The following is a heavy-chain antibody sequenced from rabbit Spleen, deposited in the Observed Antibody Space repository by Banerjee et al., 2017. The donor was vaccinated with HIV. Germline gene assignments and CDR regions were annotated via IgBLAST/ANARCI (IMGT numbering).Heavy chain of an antibody. J-gene: IGHJ6*01. CDR1: GVSFSSGYD. CDR3: ARDTGSSFSSYGMDL. Sequence: QQLVESGGGLVKPGASLTLTCKASGVSFSSGYDMCWVRQAPGKGLEWIACIYAGSSGSTYYASWAKGRFTISKTSSTTVTLQMTSLTVADTATYFCARDTGSSFSSYGMDLWGPGTLVTVS. V-gene: IGHV1S40*01. D-gene: IGHD8-1*01. CDR2: IYAGSSGST.